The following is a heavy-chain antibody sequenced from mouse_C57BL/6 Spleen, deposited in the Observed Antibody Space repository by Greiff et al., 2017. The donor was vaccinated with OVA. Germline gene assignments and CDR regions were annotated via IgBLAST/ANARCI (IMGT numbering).Heavy chain of an antibody. D-gene: IGHD3-1*01. V-gene: IGHV1-80*01. CDR1: GYAFSSYW. J-gene: IGHJ4*01. CDR2: IYPGDGDT. CDR3: ARQPSDYAVED. Sequence: QVQLQQPGTELVKPGASVKISCKASGYAFSSYWMNWVKQRPGKGLEWIGQIYPGDGDTNYNGKFKGKTTLTADKSSSTAYMQLSSLTSEDSAVYCGARQPSDYAVEDWGQGTSVTVSS.